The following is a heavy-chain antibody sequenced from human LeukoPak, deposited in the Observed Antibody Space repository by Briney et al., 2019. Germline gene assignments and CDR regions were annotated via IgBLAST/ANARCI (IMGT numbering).Heavy chain of an antibody. D-gene: IGHD3-22*01. CDR2: MYYSESP. J-gene: IGHJ4*02. CDR1: GASIRSYY. CDR3: ARSYDTNNRQRFDY. Sequence: SETLSLTCTVSGASIRSYYWSWIRQPPGQGLEWIAYMYYSESPNYNPSLKSRVTMSGDTSRNQFSLKLNSVTAADTAMYYCARSYDTNNRQRFDYWGQGILVTVSP. V-gene: IGHV4-59*08.